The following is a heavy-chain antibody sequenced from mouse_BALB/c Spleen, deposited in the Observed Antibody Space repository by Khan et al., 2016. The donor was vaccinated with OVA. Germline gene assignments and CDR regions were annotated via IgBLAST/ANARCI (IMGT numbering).Heavy chain of an antibody. J-gene: IGHJ4*01. D-gene: IGHD1-1*01. CDR3: ASSYYYGSSDYARDY. Sequence: QVQLLQSGAELAKPGASVKMSCKASGYTFTSYWMHWVKQRPGQGLEWIGYINPSTGYTEYTQKFKDKATLTADKSSSTAYMQLSSLTSEASAVYYCASSYYYGSSDYARDYWGQGTSVTVSS. V-gene: IGHV1-7*01. CDR1: GYTFTSYW. CDR2: INPSTGYT.